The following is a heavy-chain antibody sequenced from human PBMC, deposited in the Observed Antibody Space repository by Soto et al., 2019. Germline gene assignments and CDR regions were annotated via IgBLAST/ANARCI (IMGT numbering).Heavy chain of an antibody. Sequence: EVQLVESGGGLVQPGGSLRLSCAGYGFTFSGYEMTRVRQAPGKGLEWVSHISYRGSPIYYADSVKGRFTISRDNAQNSVYLQMNSLRGDDTAVYYCARVYGDPLIDAYDLWGQGTMVTVSS. CDR1: GFTFSGYE. CDR3: ARVYGDPLIDAYDL. J-gene: IGHJ3*01. V-gene: IGHV3-48*03. D-gene: IGHD4-17*01. CDR2: ISYRGSPI.